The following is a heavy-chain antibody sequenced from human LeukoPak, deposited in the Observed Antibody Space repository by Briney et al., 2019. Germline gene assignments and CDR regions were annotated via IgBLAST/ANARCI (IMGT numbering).Heavy chain of an antibody. Sequence: PGGSLRLSCATSGFTFSSYAMSWVRQAPGKGLEWVSAIGGSGGTTFYADSVKGRFTISRDNSKNTLYLQMNSLRAEDTAVYYCAKASQYYYDSSGQYGLDYWGQGTLVTVSS. V-gene: IGHV3-23*01. J-gene: IGHJ4*02. CDR2: IGGSGGTT. D-gene: IGHD3-22*01. CDR1: GFTFSSYA. CDR3: AKASQYYYDSSGQYGLDY.